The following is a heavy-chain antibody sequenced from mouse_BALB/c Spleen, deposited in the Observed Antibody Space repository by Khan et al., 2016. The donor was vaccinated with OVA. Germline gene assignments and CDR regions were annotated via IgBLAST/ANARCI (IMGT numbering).Heavy chain of an antibody. D-gene: IGHD2-2*01. J-gene: IGHJ3*01. Sequence: EVQLVESGPDLVKPGASVKMSCKASGYSFTGYYMNWVKQSHGKSLECIGRINPNTGNTNYNQKFKGKVVFIVDTSSSTVYMKLRSLTSEDSAVYYWARGYDFFAYWGQGTLVTVSA. CDR2: INPNTGNT. V-gene: IGHV1-26*01. CDR1: GYSFTGYY. CDR3: ARGYDFFAY.